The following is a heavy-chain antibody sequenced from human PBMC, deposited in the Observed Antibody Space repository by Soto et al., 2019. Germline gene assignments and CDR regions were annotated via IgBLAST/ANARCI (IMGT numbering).Heavy chain of an antibody. J-gene: IGHJ4*02. D-gene: IGHD3-16*01. CDR1: NSESMRYA. Sequence: GVSLTVSRVTSNSESMRYALIWVRAATKKGLEWVSGITPGGGTTNYADSVKGRFTISRDNSNNTLYLETNSLRVEDTAIYYCAQERGGDFTSSRYFDYWGQGTQVTGSS. CDR2: ITPGGGTT. V-gene: IGHV3-23*01. CDR3: AQERGGDFTSSRYFDY.